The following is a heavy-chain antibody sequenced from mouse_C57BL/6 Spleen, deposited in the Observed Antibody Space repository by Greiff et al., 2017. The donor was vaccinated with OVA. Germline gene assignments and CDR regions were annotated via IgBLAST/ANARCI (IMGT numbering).Heavy chain of an antibody. Sequence: QVQLQQSGAELARPGASVKLSCKASGYTFTSYGISWVKQRTGQGLEWIGEIYPRSGNTYYNEKFKGKATLTADKSSSTAYMELRSLTSEDSAVFFCARWDYGNLYARDYGGQGTSVTGSS. J-gene: IGHJ4*01. CDR3: ARWDYGNLYARDY. CDR1: GYTFTSYG. V-gene: IGHV1-81*01. D-gene: IGHD2-1*01. CDR2: IYPRSGNT.